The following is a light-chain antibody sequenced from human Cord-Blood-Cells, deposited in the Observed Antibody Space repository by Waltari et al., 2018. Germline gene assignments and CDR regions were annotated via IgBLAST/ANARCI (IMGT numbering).Light chain of an antibody. CDR2: CAS. J-gene: IGKJ1*01. CDR3: QQYYSTPWT. CDR1: QSVLYSSNNQNY. Sequence: DIVMTQSSASLAVSLGERATINGKSSQSVLYSSNNQNYLAWYQQKPGQPPKLLIYCASTRESGVPDRFSGSGSGTDFTLTISSLQAEDVAVYYCQQYYSTPWTFGQGTKVEIK. V-gene: IGKV4-1*01.